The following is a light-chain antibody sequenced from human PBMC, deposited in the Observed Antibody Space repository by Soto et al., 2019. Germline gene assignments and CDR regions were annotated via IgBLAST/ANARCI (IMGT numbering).Light chain of an antibody. J-gene: IGKJ1*01. Sequence: EIQMTQSPSPLSASVGDRVTITCRASQSISSWLAWYQQKPGKAPKLLIYKASSLESGVPSRFSGSGSGTEFTLTISSLQPDDFATYYCQQYNSYPTSGQGTRWIS. CDR3: QQYNSYPT. CDR2: KAS. CDR1: QSISSW. V-gene: IGKV1-5*03.